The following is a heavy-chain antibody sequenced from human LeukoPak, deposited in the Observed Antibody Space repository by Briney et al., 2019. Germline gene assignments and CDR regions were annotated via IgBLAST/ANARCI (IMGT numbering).Heavy chain of an antibody. CDR2: ISSRSSSI. CDR3: ARRYHYDLHD. V-gene: IGHV3-48*02. Sequence: GGSLSLLYLGTVFPSSSPAQDRARQAPGKGLEWVSYISSRSSSIYYADSVKGRFTISRDNAKNSLYLQMNSLRDEDTAVYYCARRYHYDLHDWGQGTTVTVSS. CDR1: VFPSSSPA. J-gene: IGHJ6*01.